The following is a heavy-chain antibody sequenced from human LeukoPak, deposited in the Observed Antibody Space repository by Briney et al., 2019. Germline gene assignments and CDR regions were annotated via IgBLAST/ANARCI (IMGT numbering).Heavy chain of an antibody. CDR3: ARVRSSNNWEAWFVP. CDR2: MNPNSGNT. CDR1: GYTFTNYG. D-gene: IGHD1-1*01. Sequence: ASVTVSCTASGYTFTNYGINWVRQATGQGLEWMGWMNPNSGNTGYAQKFQGRVTMTGNTSISTAYMELSSLRSEDTAVYYCARVRSSNNWEAWFVPWGQGTLVTVSS. V-gene: IGHV1-8*01. J-gene: IGHJ5*02.